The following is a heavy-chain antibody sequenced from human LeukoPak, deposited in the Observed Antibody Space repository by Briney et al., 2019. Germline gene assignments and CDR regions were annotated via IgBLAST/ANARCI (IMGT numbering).Heavy chain of an antibody. CDR1: GFTFSDYY. CDR3: ATALADNRGYYLGFDY. CDR2: ISGSGGST. V-gene: IGHV3-23*01. J-gene: IGHJ4*02. Sequence: GGSLRLSCAASGFTFSDYYMSWIRQAPGKGLEWGSSISGSGGSTDYADSVKGRFTISRDNSRNMVFLQVNSLRPDDTAVYYCATALADNRGYYLGFDYWGQGTLVTASS. D-gene: IGHD3-22*01.